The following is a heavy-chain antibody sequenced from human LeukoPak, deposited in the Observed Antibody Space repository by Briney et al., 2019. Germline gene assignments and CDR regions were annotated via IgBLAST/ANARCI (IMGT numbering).Heavy chain of an antibody. Sequence: GGSLRLSCAASGFTFSDYYMSWIRQAPGKGLGWVSYISSSGSTIYYADSVKGRFTISRDNAKNSLYLQMNSLRAEDAAVYYCARAPYCSSTSCYFDIWGQGTMVTVSS. CDR3: ARAPYCSSTSCYFDI. CDR1: GFTFSDYY. J-gene: IGHJ3*02. D-gene: IGHD2-2*01. CDR2: ISSSGSTI. V-gene: IGHV3-11*04.